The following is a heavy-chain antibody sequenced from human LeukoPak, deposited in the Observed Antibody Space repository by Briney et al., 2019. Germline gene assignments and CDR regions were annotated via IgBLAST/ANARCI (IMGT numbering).Heavy chain of an antibody. V-gene: IGHV3-30*03. CDR3: ARDRAWNYFDY. J-gene: IGHJ4*02. Sequence: GRSLRLSCAPSGFTFSRHSMHWVRQAPGEGLEWVAIISNDGSRKYYAHSVEGRFTISRDNSKNTLYLQMDSLRAEDTAVYYCARDRAWNYFDYWGQGTLVTVSS. D-gene: IGHD3-3*01. CDR2: ISNDGSRK. CDR1: GFTFSRHS.